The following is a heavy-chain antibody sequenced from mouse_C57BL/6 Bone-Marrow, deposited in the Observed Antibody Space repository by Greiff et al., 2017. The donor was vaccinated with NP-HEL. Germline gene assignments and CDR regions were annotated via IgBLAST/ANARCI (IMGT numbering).Heavy chain of an antibody. CDR3: ARHEKGSYYYGSSLFAY. V-gene: IGHV1-62-2*01. CDR2: FYPGSGSI. D-gene: IGHD1-1*01. J-gene: IGHJ3*01. CDR1: GYTFTEYT. Sequence: QVQLQQSGAELVKPGASVKLSCKASGYTFTEYTIHWVKQRSGQGLEWIGWFYPGSGSIKYNEKFKDKATLTADKSSSTVYMELSRLTSEDSAVYFCARHEKGSYYYGSSLFAYWGQGTLVTVSA.